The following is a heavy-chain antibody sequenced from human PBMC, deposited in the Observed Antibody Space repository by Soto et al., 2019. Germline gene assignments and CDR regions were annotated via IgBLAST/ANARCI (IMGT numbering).Heavy chain of an antibody. Sequence: GESLKISCKGSGYSFTSYWISWVRQMPGKGLEWMGIIYPGDSDTRYSPSFQGQVTISADKSISTAYLQWSSLKASDTAMYYCATRSYYARSYYYGMDVWGQGTTVTVSS. V-gene: IGHV5-51*01. CDR1: GYSFTSYW. CDR3: ATRSYYARSYYYGMDV. J-gene: IGHJ6*02. D-gene: IGHD3-10*01. CDR2: IYPGDSDT.